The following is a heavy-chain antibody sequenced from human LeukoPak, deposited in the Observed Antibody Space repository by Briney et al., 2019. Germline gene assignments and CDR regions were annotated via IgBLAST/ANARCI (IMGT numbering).Heavy chain of an antibody. J-gene: IGHJ3*02. CDR2: IYTSGST. CDR1: GGSISSYY. V-gene: IGHV4-4*09. D-gene: IGHD6-6*01. CDR3: AVYSSSSIDDAFDI. Sequence: SETLSLTCTVSGGSISSYYWSWIRQPPGKGLEWIGYIYTSGSTNYNPSLKSRVTISVDTSKNQFSLKLSSVTAADTAVYYCAVYSSSSIDDAFDIWGQGTMVTVSS.